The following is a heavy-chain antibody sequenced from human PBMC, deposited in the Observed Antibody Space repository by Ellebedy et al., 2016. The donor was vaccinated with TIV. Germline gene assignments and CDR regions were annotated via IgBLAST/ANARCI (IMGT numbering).Heavy chain of an antibody. CDR1: GDSVSSNRAA. D-gene: IGHD3-3*01. CDR2: TYYRSKWYN. CDR3: ARDGVGSAAFVFDY. Sequence: MPSETLSLTCAISGDSVSSNRAAWNWIRQSPSRGLEWLGKTYYRSKWYNDYEVSVRSRITINPDTSKNQFSLQLNSVTPEDTAVYYCARDGVGSAAFVFDYWGQGTLVTVSS. V-gene: IGHV6-1*01. J-gene: IGHJ4*02.